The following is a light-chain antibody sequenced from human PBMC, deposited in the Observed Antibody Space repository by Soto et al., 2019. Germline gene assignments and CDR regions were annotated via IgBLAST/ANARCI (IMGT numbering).Light chain of an antibody. J-gene: IGKJ1*01. CDR3: QQSGSSGT. Sequence: IVLTQSPATLSVSPGERATLSCRASQSVSSNLAWHQQRPGQATRLLIYGASTRATGTPDRFSGSGSGTDFTLTISRLEPEDFAVYYCQQSGSSGTFGQGTKVDIK. V-gene: IGKV3-20*01. CDR2: GAS. CDR1: QSVSSN.